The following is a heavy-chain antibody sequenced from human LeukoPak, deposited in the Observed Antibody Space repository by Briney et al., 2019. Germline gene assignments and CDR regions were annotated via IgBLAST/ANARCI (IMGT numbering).Heavy chain of an antibody. CDR3: ARDHHESRGYYFGDF. CDR2: ISGGGSTR. V-gene: IGHV3-48*04. Sequence: GGSLRLSCAASGFTLSAYSMNWVRQAPGKGLEWVSYISGGGSTRYYADSVKGRFTISRDNAKNSLYLQMNSLRADDTAVYYCARDHHESRGYYFGDFWGQGTLVSVFS. D-gene: IGHD3-22*01. CDR1: GFTLSAYS. J-gene: IGHJ4*02.